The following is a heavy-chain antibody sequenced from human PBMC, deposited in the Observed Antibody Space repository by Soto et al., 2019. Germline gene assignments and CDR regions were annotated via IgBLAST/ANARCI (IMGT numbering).Heavy chain of an antibody. CDR2: INPSGGTT. Sequence: TSVKVSSKASGYIFTSYYIHWVRQAPGQGLEWMALINPSGGTTNYAQKFQGRVTMTRDTSISTAYMELSRLRSDDTAVYYCARGKPLYNWFDPWGQGTLVTVSS. J-gene: IGHJ5*02. CDR1: GYIFTSYY. CDR3: ARGKPLYNWFDP. V-gene: IGHV1-46*01.